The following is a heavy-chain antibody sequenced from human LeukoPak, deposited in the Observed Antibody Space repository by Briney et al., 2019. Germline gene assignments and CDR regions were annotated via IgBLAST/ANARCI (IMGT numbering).Heavy chain of an antibody. V-gene: IGHV4-38-2*01. D-gene: IGHD3-22*01. Sequence: SETLSLTCSVSGSSITTDFYWAWIRQPPGKGLEWIADTWHTGSAYFNPSLKSRVTMSVDTSKNQLSLRLTSVTAADTAVYFCSRRKYAYDRNGFYTEHFFDTWGLGTLVTVSS. J-gene: IGHJ4*02. CDR2: TWHTGSA. CDR1: GSSITTDFY. CDR3: SRRKYAYDRNGFYTEHFFDT.